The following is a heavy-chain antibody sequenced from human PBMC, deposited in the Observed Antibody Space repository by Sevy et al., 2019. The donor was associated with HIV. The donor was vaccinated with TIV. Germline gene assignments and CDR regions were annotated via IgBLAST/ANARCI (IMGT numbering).Heavy chain of an antibody. Sequence: GESLKISCQASGYKFSNYRIAWVRQMPGKGLEWMGKIDPSDSYTSYSPSFQGHVTISADKSASTVYLQWSSLKASDTATYYCAKNKDIVTVIAASSYGLDVWGQGTTVTVSS. V-gene: IGHV5-10-1*01. CDR1: GYKFSNYR. J-gene: IGHJ6*02. D-gene: IGHD2-15*01. CDR2: IDPSDSYT. CDR3: AKNKDIVTVIAASSYGLDV.